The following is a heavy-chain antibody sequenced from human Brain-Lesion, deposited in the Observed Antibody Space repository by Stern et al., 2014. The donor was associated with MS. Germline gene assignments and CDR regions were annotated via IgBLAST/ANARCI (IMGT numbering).Heavy chain of an antibody. CDR1: GFTFRGFW. D-gene: IGHD6-13*01. J-gene: IGHJ6*02. CDR3: AKTQGGNSSLVGFGGIEYYPYFGIDV. Sequence: VQLVQSGGGLVQPGGSLRLSCASSGFTFRGFWMSWVRQAPGEGLEWVANIKEDGSERYFVDSVKGRFTISRDNAKNFLYLQMNSLRGEDAALDFLAKTQGGNSSLVGFGGIEYYPYFGIDVRGQGAT. V-gene: IGHV3-7*01. CDR2: IKEDGSER.